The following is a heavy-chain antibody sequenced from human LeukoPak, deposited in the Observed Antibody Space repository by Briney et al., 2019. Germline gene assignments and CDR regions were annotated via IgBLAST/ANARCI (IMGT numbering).Heavy chain of an antibody. D-gene: IGHD5-18*01. CDR1: GFTFSNAW. J-gene: IGHJ4*02. CDR2: IKSKTDGGTT. CDR3: TTDTAMVTFDY. Sequence: GGSLRLSCAASGFTFSNAWMSWVRQAPGRGLEWVGRIKSKTDGGTTDYAAPVKGRFTISRDDSKNTLYLQMDGLKTEDTAVYYCTTDTAMVTFDYWGQGTLATVSS. V-gene: IGHV3-15*01.